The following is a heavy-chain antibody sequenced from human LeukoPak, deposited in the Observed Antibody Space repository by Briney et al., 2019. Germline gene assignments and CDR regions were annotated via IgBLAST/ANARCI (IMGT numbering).Heavy chain of an antibody. Sequence: PGGSLRLSCAASGFTFSSYGMHWVRQAPGKGLEWVAVISYDGSNKYYADSVKGRFTISRDTSKNTLYLQMNSLKADDTAVYYCARDDCSITSCYGYWGQGTLVIVSS. D-gene: IGHD2-2*01. CDR3: ARDDCSITSCYGY. CDR2: ISYDGSNK. V-gene: IGHV3-30*03. J-gene: IGHJ4*02. CDR1: GFTFSSYG.